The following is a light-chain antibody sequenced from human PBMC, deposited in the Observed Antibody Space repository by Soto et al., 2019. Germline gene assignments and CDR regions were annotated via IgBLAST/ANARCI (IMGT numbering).Light chain of an antibody. J-gene: IGLJ1*01. CDR1: SSDVGAYNR. CDR2: EVE. CDR3: NSFTRSYTYD. Sequence: QSVLTQPASVSGSPGQSITIPCTGTSSDVGAYNRVSWYQHHPGKAPKLIIYEVESRPSGVSNRFSGSKSGNTASLTISGLQPEDEADYYCNSFTRSYTYDFGTGTKVTVL. V-gene: IGLV2-14*01.